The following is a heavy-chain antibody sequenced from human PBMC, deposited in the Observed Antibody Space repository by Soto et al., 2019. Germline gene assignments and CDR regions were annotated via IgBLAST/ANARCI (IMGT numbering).Heavy chain of an antibody. J-gene: IGHJ4*02. CDR2: IWYDGSNK. CDR1: GFTFSSYG. D-gene: IGHD2-8*01. Sequence: GGSLRLSCASSGFTFSSYGMHWVRQAPGKGLEWVAVIWYDGSNKYYADSVKGRFTISRDNSKNTLYLQMNSLRAEDTAVYYCARERGYCTNGVCYYYFDYWGQGTLVTVSS. V-gene: IGHV3-33*01. CDR3: ARERGYCTNGVCYYYFDY.